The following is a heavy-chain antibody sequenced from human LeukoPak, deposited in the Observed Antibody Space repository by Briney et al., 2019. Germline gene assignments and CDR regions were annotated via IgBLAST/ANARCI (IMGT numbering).Heavy chain of an antibody. CDR3: ARDLDAFDI. CDR2: INHSGST. D-gene: IGHD3/OR15-3a*01. V-gene: IGHV4-34*01. J-gene: IGHJ3*02. CDR1: GGSLSGYY. Sequence: SETLSLTCAVYGGSLSGYYWSWIRQPPGKGLEWIGEINHSGSTNYNPSLKSRVTISVDRSKNQFSLKLSSVTAADTAVYYCARDLDAFDIWGQGTMVTVSS.